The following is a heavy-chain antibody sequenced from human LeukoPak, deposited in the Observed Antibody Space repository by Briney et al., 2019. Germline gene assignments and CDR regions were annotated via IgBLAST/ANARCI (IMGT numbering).Heavy chain of an antibody. J-gene: IGHJ4*02. CDR3: AREMDYYDSRPIDY. D-gene: IGHD3-22*01. CDR1: GFTFSSCE. Sequence: GGSLRLSCAASGFTFSSCEMNWVRQAPGKGLEWVSYISSSGDIIYYADSVKGRFTISRDSAKNSLYLQMNSLRAEDTAVYYCAREMDYYDSRPIDYWGQGTLVTVSS. CDR2: ISSSGDII. V-gene: IGHV3-48*03.